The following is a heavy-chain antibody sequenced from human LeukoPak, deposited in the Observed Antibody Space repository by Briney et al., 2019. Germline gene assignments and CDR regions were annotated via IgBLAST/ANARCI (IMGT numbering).Heavy chain of an antibody. Sequence: GGSLRLSCAASGFTFSSYWMSWVRQAPGKGLEWVANIKQDGSEKYYVDSVKGRFTISRDNAKNPLYLQMNSLRAEDTAVYYCARDQWRYFDWLFHYYYYYGMDVWGQGTTVTVSS. CDR3: ARDQWRYFDWLFHYYYYYGMDV. D-gene: IGHD3-9*01. V-gene: IGHV3-7*01. CDR2: IKQDGSEK. CDR1: GFTFSSYW. J-gene: IGHJ6*02.